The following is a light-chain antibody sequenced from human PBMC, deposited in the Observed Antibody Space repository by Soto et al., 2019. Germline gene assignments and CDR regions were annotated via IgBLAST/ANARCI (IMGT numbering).Light chain of an antibody. J-gene: IGLJ1*01. V-gene: IGLV2-14*01. CDR2: EVS. CDR3: SSYTSSSTYV. CDR1: SSDVGGYNY. Sequence: QSALTQPASVSGSPGQSITISCTGTSSDVGGYNYVSWYQQHPGKAPKLMIYEVSNRPSGDSNRFSGSKSGNTASLTISGLQAEDEADYYCSSYTSSSTYVFGAGTQLTVL.